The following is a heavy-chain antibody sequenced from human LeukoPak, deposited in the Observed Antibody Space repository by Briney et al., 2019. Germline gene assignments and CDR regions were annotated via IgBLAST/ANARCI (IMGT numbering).Heavy chain of an antibody. Sequence: AASVKVSCKASGYTFTCYGISWVRQAPGQGLEWMGWISAYNGNTNYAQKLQGRVTMTTDTSTSTAYMELRSLRSDDTAVYYCARGGWFGELEPDYFDYWGQGTLVTVSS. J-gene: IGHJ4*02. CDR1: GYTFTCYG. CDR2: ISAYNGNT. CDR3: ARGGWFGELEPDYFDY. D-gene: IGHD3-10*01. V-gene: IGHV1-18*04.